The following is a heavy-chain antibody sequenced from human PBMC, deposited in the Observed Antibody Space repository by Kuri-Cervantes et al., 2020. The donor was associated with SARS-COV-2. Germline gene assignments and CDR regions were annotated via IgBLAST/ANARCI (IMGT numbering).Heavy chain of an antibody. CDR1: GFTFSSYV. CDR2: ISSSSSYI. J-gene: IGHJ4*02. Sequence: GESLKISCLASGFTFSSYVMSWVRQAPGKGLEWVSSISSSSSYIYYADSVKGRFTISRDNAKNSLYLQMNSLRAEDTAVYYCARNRGSGWPFFDYWGQGTLVTVSS. D-gene: IGHD6-19*01. V-gene: IGHV3-21*01. CDR3: ARNRGSGWPFFDY.